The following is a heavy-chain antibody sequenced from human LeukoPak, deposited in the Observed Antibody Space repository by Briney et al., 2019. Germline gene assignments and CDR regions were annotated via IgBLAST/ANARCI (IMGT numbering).Heavy chain of an antibody. CDR2: ISSSSSYI. CDR1: GFTFSSYS. D-gene: IGHD4-23*01. CDR3: ARDLTTVAPARGYYYYMDV. V-gene: IGHV3-21*01. Sequence: PGGSLRLSCAASGFTFSSYSMNWVRQAPGKGLEWVSSISSSSSYIYYADSVKGRFTISRDNAKNSLYLQMNSLRAEDTAVYYCARDLTTVAPARGYYYYMDVWGKGTTVTISS. J-gene: IGHJ6*03.